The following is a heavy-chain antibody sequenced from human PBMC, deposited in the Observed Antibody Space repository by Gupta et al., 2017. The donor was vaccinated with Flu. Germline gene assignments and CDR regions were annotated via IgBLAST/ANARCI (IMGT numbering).Heavy chain of an antibody. CDR3: ARGEYYYDSSGYYYAQDFDY. D-gene: IGHD3-22*01. J-gene: IGHJ4*02. Sequence: GKGLEWVANIKQDGSEKYYVDSVKGRFTISRDNAKNSLYLQMNSLRAEDTAVYYCARGEYYYDSSGYYYAQDFDYWGQGTLVTVSS. CDR2: IKQDGSEK. V-gene: IGHV3-7*04.